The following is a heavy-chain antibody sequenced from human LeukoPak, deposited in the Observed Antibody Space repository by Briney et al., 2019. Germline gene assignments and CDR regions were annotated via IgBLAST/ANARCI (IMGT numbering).Heavy chain of an antibody. V-gene: IGHV3-9*01. J-gene: IGHJ4*02. CDR2: ISWNSGNI. D-gene: IGHD3-10*01. CDR1: GFTFNDYA. CDR3: AKSRRGDGYSTLDY. Sequence: GRSLRLSCAASGFTFNDYAMHWVRHAPGKGLEWVSGISWNSGNIGYADSVKGRFTVSRDNARNSLYLQMNSLRPDDTALYYCAKSRRGDGYSTLDYWGQGTLVTVSS.